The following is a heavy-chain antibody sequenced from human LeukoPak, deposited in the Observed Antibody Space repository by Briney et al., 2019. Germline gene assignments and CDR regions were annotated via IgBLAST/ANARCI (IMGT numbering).Heavy chain of an antibody. Sequence: GGSLRFSCTVSGFTLTDHYMSWFRQSPGRGLEWISWITSSGTTTDYADSVKGRFTISRDNTKNSVYLQMSSLRADDTAVYYCARDPDYGDPYWGQGTLVTVSS. CDR1: GFTLTDHY. D-gene: IGHD4-17*01. CDR3: ARDPDYGDPY. V-gene: IGHV3-11*01. CDR2: ITSSGTTT. J-gene: IGHJ4*02.